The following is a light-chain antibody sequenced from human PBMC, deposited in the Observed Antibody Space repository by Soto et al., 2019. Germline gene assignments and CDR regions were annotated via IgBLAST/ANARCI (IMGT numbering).Light chain of an antibody. CDR1: XSVXYSSNNKNY. CDR3: QQYYGTPLT. J-gene: IGKJ4*01. CDR2: WAS. Sequence: DIVMTQSPDSLAVSLGXXXXXXXXXXXSVXYSSNNKNYLAWYQQKPGQPPKLLIYWASTRESGVPDRFSGSGSGTDFTLTISSLQAEDVAVYYCQQYYGTPLTFGGGTKVDIK. V-gene: IGKV4-1*01.